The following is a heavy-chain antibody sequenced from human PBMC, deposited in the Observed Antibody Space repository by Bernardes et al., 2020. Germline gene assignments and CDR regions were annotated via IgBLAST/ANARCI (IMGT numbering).Heavy chain of an antibody. V-gene: IGHV4-59*01. Sequence: SETLSLTCTVSGGSISSYYWSWIRQPPGKGLEWIGYIYYSGSTNYNPSLKSRVTISVDTSKNQFSLKLSSVTAADTAVYYCAQAVAGPFVYWGQGTLVTVSS. D-gene: IGHD6-19*01. CDR2: IYYSGST. CDR1: GGSISSYY. J-gene: IGHJ4*02. CDR3: AQAVAGPFVY.